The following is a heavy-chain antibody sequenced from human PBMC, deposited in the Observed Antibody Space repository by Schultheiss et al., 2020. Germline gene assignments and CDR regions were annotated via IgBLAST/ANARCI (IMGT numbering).Heavy chain of an antibody. CDR3: ARDPGAYFVVVVAPMGIDY. V-gene: IGHV3-30*03. Sequence: GGSLRLSCAASGFTFSNYGMHWVRQAPGKGLEWVAVISYDGSNKYYADSVRGRFAISRDNAENSLFLQMSSLRVEDTAVYYCARDPGAYFVVVVAPMGIDYWGKGTLVTVSS. J-gene: IGHJ4*02. CDR2: ISYDGSNK. CDR1: GFTFSNYG. D-gene: IGHD2-15*01.